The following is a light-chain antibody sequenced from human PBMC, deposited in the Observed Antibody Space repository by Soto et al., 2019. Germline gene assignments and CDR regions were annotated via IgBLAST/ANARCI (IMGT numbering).Light chain of an antibody. CDR2: DAS. V-gene: IGKV1-5*01. Sequence: DIQMTQSPSTLSASVGDRVTITCRASQSINSWLAWYQQKPGKAPKLLIYDASSLESGVPSRFSSSGSGTEFTLTISSLKPDDFATYYCQQYNSYSTFGQGTRLEIK. CDR1: QSINSW. CDR3: QQYNSYST. J-gene: IGKJ5*01.